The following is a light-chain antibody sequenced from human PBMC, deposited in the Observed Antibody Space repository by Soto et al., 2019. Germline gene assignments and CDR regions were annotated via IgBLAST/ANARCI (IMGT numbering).Light chain of an antibody. CDR3: SSFTSSPTPV. CDR1: SSDVGGYNY. Sequence: QSVLTQPASVSGSPGQSITISCTGTSSDVGGYNYVSWYQQHPGKAPKLMIYDVSNRPSGVSNRFSGSKSGNTASLTISGLQAEDEADYYCSSFTSSPTPVFGGGTKLTVL. V-gene: IGLV2-14*01. J-gene: IGLJ2*01. CDR2: DVS.